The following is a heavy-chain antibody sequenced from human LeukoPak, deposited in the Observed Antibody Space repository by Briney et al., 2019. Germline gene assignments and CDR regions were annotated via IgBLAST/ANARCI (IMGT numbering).Heavy chain of an antibody. Sequence: GASVKVSCKVSGYARTELSMHWVRQAPGKGPEWMGSFDPEDGETLHAQKFQGRLTMTEDTSTNTAYMELTSLTAEDTALYYCAAALATFSPTFAFWGQGTRVTVPS. CDR1: GYARTELS. V-gene: IGHV1-24*01. D-gene: IGHD1-1*01. J-gene: IGHJ4*02. CDR3: AAALATFSPTFAF. CDR2: FDPEDGET.